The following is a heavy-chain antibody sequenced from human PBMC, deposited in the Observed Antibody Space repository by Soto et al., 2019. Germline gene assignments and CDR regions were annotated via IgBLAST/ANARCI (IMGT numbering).Heavy chain of an antibody. CDR1: GYSFTSYW. J-gene: IGHJ4*02. V-gene: IGHV5-10-1*01. CDR2: IDPSDSYT. Sequence: GESLKISCQGSGYSFTSYWISWVRQMPGKGLEWMGRIDPSDSYTNYSPSFQGHVTISADKSISTAYLQWSSLKASDTAMYYCARPGYSSSWYDYWGQGTLVTVSS. CDR3: ARPGYSSSWYDY. D-gene: IGHD6-13*01.